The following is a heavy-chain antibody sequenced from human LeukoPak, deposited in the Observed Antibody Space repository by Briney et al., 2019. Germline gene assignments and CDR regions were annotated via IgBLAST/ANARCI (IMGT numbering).Heavy chain of an antibody. D-gene: IGHD6-19*01. Sequence: GASVTVSCTASGYTFTGYYMHWVRQAPGQGLEWMGWINPNSGGTNYAQKFQGRVTMTRDTSISTAYMELSRLRSDDTAVYYCARPRDYSSGWYVIDYWGQGTLVTVSS. CDR1: GYTFTGYY. J-gene: IGHJ4*02. CDR3: ARPRDYSSGWYVIDY. V-gene: IGHV1-2*02. CDR2: INPNSGGT.